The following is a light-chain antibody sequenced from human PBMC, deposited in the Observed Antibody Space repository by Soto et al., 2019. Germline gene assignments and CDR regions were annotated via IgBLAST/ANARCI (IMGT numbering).Light chain of an antibody. CDR2: SVT. Sequence: QSVLTQPACVSVSPGQSITLSCTGTSSDVGAYNYVSWYRQHTGQAPKRLIYSVTNRPSGISNRVSGSKSGNPASLTISGLQAEDEADYYCSSYATGGFPYAFGTGTKVTVL. CDR3: SSYATGGFPYA. J-gene: IGLJ1*01. CDR1: SSDVGAYNY. V-gene: IGLV2-14*03.